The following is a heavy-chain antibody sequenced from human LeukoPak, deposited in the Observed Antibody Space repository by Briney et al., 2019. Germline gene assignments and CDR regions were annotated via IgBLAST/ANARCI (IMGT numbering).Heavy chain of an antibody. J-gene: IGHJ4*02. D-gene: IGHD6-19*01. CDR2: ISPGSTTI. CDR1: GFIFSTYT. CDR3: ARDSDWYSGLFDH. V-gene: IGHV3-48*04. Sequence: GGSLRLSCAASGFIFSTYTMNWVRQAPGKGLEWIAYISPGSTTIFYADSLKGRFTVSRDNAKNSLLLEMNSLRADDTAVYYCARDSDWYSGLFDHWGQGTPVTVS.